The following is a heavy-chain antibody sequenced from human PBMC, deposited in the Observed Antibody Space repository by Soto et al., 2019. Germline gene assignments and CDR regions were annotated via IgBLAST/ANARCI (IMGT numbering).Heavy chain of an antibody. CDR2: IYYSGST. D-gene: IGHD5-12*01. J-gene: IGHJ3*02. V-gene: IGHV4-39*01. CDR1: GGSISSSSYY. Sequence: SETLSLTCTVSGGSISSSSYYWGWIRHPPGKGLEWIGIIYYSGSTYYNPSLKSRVTISVDTSKNQFSLKLSSVTAADTAVYYCARRGGVATNAFDIWGQGTMVTVSS. CDR3: ARRGGVATNAFDI.